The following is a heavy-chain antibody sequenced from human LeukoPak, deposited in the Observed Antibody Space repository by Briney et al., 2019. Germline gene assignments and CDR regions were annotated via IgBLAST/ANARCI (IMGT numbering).Heavy chain of an antibody. Sequence: GASVKVSCKASGYSFSSCAINWVRQAPGQGLEWMGWFSAYNGNTYYAQKLQDRVTMATDTSTSTVYMELRSLRSDDTAVYYCARGGRYGGNTGLDYWGQGTLVTVSS. CDR3: ARGGRYGGNTGLDY. CDR2: FSAYNGNT. CDR1: GYSFSSCA. D-gene: IGHD4-23*01. V-gene: IGHV1-18*01. J-gene: IGHJ4*02.